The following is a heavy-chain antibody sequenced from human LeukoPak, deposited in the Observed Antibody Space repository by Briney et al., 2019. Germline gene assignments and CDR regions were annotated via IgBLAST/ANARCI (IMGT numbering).Heavy chain of an antibody. CDR3: ATDRGTTGTTTWFDC. Sequence: ASVKVSCKVSGYTLTELYMHWVRQAPGKGPEWIGGFDPEDCETIYAQKLQGRVTMTEHTSTDTAYMELSSLRSEDTAVYCCATDRGTTGTTTWFDCWGQGTLVTVSS. D-gene: IGHD1-1*01. CDR1: GYTLTELY. V-gene: IGHV1-24*01. J-gene: IGHJ4*02. CDR2: FDPEDCET.